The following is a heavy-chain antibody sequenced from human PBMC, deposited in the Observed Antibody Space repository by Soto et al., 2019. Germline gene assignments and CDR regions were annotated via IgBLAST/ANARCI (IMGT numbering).Heavy chain of an antibody. D-gene: IGHD6-19*01. Sequence: GSLRLSCAASGFTFSSYAMSWVRQAPGKGLEWVSAISGSGGSTYYADSVKGRFTISRDNSKNTLYLQMNSLRAEDTAVYYCLASSQWLVNFDYWGQGTPVTVS. J-gene: IGHJ4*02. V-gene: IGHV3-23*01. CDR3: LASSQWLVNFDY. CDR2: ISGSGGST. CDR1: GFTFSSYA.